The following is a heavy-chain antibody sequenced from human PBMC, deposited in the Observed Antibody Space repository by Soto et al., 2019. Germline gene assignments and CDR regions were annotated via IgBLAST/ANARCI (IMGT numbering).Heavy chain of an antibody. CDR2: IYYSGST. D-gene: IGHD6-19*01. Sequence: QLQLQESGPGLVKPSETLSLTCTVSGGSISSSSYYWGWVRQPPGKGLEWIGSIYYSGSTYYNPSLKSGAAIAVDTTNNQFSKKPSSLTAAGTAVYYSARHAGHSSGFTDYWGQGTLVTVSS. J-gene: IGHJ4*02. V-gene: IGHV4-39*01. CDR3: ARHAGHSSGFTDY. CDR1: GGSISSSSYY.